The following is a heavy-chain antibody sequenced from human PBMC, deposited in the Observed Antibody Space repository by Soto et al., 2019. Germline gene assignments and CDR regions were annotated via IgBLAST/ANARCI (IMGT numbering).Heavy chain of an antibody. CDR3: ARVPGP. CDR2: IYHSGST. D-gene: IGHD7-27*01. CDR1: GFTLSSYG. Sequence: LRLSCAASGFTLSSYGMLWIRQPPGKGLEWIGYIYHSGSTCYDPSLQRRVTITVDRSKNQFSLKLSSVTAADTAVCDCARVPGPWGRGTLVTVSS. J-gene: IGHJ5*02. V-gene: IGHV4-30-2*01.